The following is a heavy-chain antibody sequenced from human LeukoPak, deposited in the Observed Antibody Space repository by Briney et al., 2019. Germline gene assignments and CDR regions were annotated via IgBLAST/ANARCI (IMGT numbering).Heavy chain of an antibody. V-gene: IGHV3-53*01. CDR3: ARDRPGALTGAFDI. CDR1: GFIVSSNY. D-gene: IGHD3-10*01. CDR2: IYSAGST. Sequence: GGSLRLSCAASGFIVSSNYMSWVRQAPGKGLEWVSLIYSAGSTYYADSVKGRFTISRDNSKNTVYLRMNILRAEDTAVYYCARDRPGALTGAFDIWGQGTMVTVSS. J-gene: IGHJ3*02.